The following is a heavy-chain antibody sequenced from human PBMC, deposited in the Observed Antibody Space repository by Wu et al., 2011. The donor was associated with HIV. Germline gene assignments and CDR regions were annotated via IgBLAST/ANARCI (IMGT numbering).Heavy chain of an antibody. CDR2: IIAMFGTA. Sequence: QVQLVQSGAEVKKPGSSVRVSCKGSGGTFRSYPISWLRQAPGQGLEWMGRIIAMFGTASYAQKFQGRVTITADNSTSTAYMDLGSLKSEDTAIYYRAGPGVEAAAMEAFDTWGQGTTVIVSS. J-gene: IGHJ3*02. D-gene: IGHD2-2*01. V-gene: IGHV1-69*06. CDR1: GGTFRSYP. CDR3: AGPGVEAAAMEAFDT.